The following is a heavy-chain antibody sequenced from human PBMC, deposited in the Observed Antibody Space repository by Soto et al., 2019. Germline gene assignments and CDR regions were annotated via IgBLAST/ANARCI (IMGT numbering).Heavy chain of an antibody. CDR1: GYTFTSYA. Sequence: QVPLVQSGAEVKKPGASVKVSCKASGYTFTSYAMHWVRQAPGQRLEWMGWINAGNGNTKYSQKFQGRVTITRDTSASTAYMELSSLRSEDTAVYYCAGRIAAAGTVRFDYWGQGTLVTVSS. CDR2: INAGNGNT. J-gene: IGHJ4*02. D-gene: IGHD6-13*01. V-gene: IGHV1-3*01. CDR3: AGRIAAAGTVRFDY.